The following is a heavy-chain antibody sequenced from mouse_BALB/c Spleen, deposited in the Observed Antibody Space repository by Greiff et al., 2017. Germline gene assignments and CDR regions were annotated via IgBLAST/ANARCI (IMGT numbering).Heavy chain of an antibody. CDR1: GFTFSSYT. V-gene: IGHV5-6-4*01. Sequence: EVKLMESGGDLVKPGGSLKLSCAASGFTFSSYTMSWVRQTPEKRLEWVATISSGGSYTYYPDSVKGRFTISRDNAKNTLYLQMSSLKSEDTAMYYCTTYYDVYAMDYWGQGTSVTVSS. J-gene: IGHJ4*01. CDR2: ISSGGSYT. CDR3: TTYYDVYAMDY. D-gene: IGHD1-1*01.